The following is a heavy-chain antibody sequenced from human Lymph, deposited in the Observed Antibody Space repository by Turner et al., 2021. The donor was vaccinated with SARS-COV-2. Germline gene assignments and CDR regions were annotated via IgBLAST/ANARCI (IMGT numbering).Heavy chain of an antibody. CDR3: ARHGFSGWYGGGMDV. V-gene: IGHV4-59*08. CDR2: IHDSGST. J-gene: IGHJ6*02. Sequence: QVQLQESGPGLVKPSETLSLTCTVSGGPISSYYWSWIRQPPGKGLEWIGYIHDSGSTNYNPSLKSRVTISVDTSKNQFSLKLNSVTAADTDVYYCARHGFSGWYGGGMDVWGQGTTVTVSS. D-gene: IGHD6-19*01. CDR1: GGPISSYY.